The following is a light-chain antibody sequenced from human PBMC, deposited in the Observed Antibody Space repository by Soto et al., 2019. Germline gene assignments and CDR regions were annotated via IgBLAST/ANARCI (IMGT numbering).Light chain of an antibody. J-gene: IGKJ1*01. CDR2: DGS. V-gene: IGKV3-15*01. CDR3: QLYGTSPKP. CDR1: QSVSDK. Sequence: EIEMTQSPATLSVSPGEGATLSCRASQSVSDKLAWYQHQPGQTHRLLIYDGSTRATGIPARFSGSGSGTDFTLTISSLQSEDFAVYYCQLYGTSPKPFGQGTKVEIK.